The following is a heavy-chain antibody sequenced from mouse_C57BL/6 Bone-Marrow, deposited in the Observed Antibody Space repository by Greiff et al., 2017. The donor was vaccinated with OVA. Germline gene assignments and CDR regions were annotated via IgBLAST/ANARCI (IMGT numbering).Heavy chain of an antibody. CDR3: TRGGWLLPWFAY. CDR1: GYTFTDYE. J-gene: IGHJ3*01. V-gene: IGHV1-15*01. CDR2: IDPETGGT. Sequence: VQLQQSGAELVRPGASVTLSCKASGYTFTDYEMHWVKQTPVHGLEWIGAIDPETGGTAYNQKFKGKAILTADKSSSTAYMELRSLTSEDSAVYYGTRGGWLLPWFAYWGQGTLVTVSA. D-gene: IGHD2-3*01.